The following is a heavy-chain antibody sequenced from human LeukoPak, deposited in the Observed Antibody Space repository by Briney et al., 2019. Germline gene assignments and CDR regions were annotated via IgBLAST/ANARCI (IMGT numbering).Heavy chain of an antibody. V-gene: IGHV3-23*01. CDR2: ISGSRDNS. J-gene: IGHJ4*01. CDR1: GFTFKNSA. CDR3: AKDLWFGGSAFDS. Sequence: GGSLRLPCAASGFTFKNSAMSWVRQAPGRGLEWVSTISGSRDNSYYADSVKGRITISRDFSQNTLYLEMNSLTADDTALYYCAKDLWFGGSAFDSWGQGTLVTVSS. D-gene: IGHD3-10*01.